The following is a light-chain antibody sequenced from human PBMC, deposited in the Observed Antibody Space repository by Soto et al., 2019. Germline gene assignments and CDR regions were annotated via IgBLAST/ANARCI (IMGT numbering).Light chain of an antibody. V-gene: IGLV2-14*03. J-gene: IGLJ2*01. CDR1: SSDVGGYNF. CDR2: DVS. Sequence: QSPLTQPASVSGSPGQSITISCAGTSSDVGGYNFVSWYQHHPGKVPKLMIYDVSNRPSGVSNRFSGSKSGNTASLTISGLQAEDEADYYCSSYTSSSTLVFGGGTKLTVL. CDR3: SSYTSSSTLV.